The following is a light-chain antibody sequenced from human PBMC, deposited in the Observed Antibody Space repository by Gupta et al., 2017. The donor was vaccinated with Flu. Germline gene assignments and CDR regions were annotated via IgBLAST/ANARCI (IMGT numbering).Light chain of an antibody. CDR2: GAS. CDR3: HQYVDSPG. V-gene: IGKV3-20*01. Sequence: EIVLTQSPGTLSLSPGEGATLSCRASQTVSSSYLAWYQQKPGQAPRLLIYGASNRATGIPDRFGGSGSGTDFTLTISRLGPEDFAVYYCHQYVDSPGFGQGTKVEIK. CDR1: QTVSSSY. J-gene: IGKJ1*01.